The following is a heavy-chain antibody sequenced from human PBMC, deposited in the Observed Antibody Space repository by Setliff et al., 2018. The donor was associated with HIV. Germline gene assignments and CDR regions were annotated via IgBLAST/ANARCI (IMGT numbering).Heavy chain of an antibody. Sequence: PSETLSLTCTVSGGSISSGDYYWSWIRQPPGKGLEWIGYIYYSGSTYYNPSLKSRVTISVDTSKNQFSLKLGSVTAADTAVYYCARGAYDYVWGSPPNGAFDIWGQGTMVTVSS. CDR1: GGSISSGDYY. J-gene: IGHJ3*02. CDR3: ARGAYDYVWGSPPNGAFDI. CDR2: IYYSGST. D-gene: IGHD3-16*01. V-gene: IGHV4-30-4*08.